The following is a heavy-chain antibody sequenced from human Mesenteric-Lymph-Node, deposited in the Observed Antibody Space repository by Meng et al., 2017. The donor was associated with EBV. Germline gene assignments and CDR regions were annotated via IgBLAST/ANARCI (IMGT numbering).Heavy chain of an antibody. J-gene: IGHJ4*02. CDR3: RYYYDSSGYSLDY. Sequence: QVTLQEWVEGLWEPSETLSLPCALYGGSFSGNYWSWIRQPPGKGLEWIGEINHSGSTNYNPSLKSRVTISVDTSKNQFSLKLSSVTAADTAVYYCRYYYDSSGYSLDYWGQGTLVTVSS. CDR2: INHSGST. CDR1: GGSFSGNY. D-gene: IGHD3-22*01. V-gene: IGHV4-34*01.